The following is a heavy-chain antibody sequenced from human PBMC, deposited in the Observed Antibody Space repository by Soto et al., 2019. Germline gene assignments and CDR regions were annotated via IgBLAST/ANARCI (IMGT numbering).Heavy chain of an antibody. CDR1: GGSFSGYY. CDR2: INHSGST. V-gene: IGHV4-34*01. Sequence: SETLSLTCAVYGGSFSGYYWSWIRQPPGKGLEWIGEINHSGSTNYNPSLKSRVTISVDTSKNQFSPKLSSVTAADTAVYYCARGPIIQGEWPLYGGKPRGMDVWGQGTTVTVSS. CDR3: ARGPIIQGEWPLYGGKPRGMDV. D-gene: IGHD2-15*01. J-gene: IGHJ6*02.